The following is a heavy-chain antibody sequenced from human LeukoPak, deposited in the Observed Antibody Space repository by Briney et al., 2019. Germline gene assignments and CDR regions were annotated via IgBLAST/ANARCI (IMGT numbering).Heavy chain of an antibody. Sequence: SSGSLRLSCAASGFTFGSYTMHWVRQAPGKGREWVAVILFDGTNKRYADSVKGRFTTSRHNSRNTLSLHMNSLRVADTAVYYCARDYSGYESDYWARGPRDTLST. D-gene: IGHD5-12*01. CDR3: ARDYSGYESDY. V-gene: IGHV3-30*04. CDR2: ILFDGTNK. CDR1: GFTFGSYT. J-gene: IGHJ4*02.